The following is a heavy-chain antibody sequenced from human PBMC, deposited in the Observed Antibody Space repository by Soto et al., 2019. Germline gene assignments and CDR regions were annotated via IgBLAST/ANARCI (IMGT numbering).Heavy chain of an antibody. V-gene: IGHV3-23*01. Sequence: GSLILSYTASGCTLGTYAMHWVRQAPGKGLEWISAISGSGGSTHYADSLKGRFTISRDNSKNTLYLQMNSLRGEDTAVYYCAKGEAYYYATSAYFAYWGQGILVTGSS. J-gene: IGHJ4*02. CDR2: ISGSGGST. D-gene: IGHD3-22*01. CDR1: GCTLGTYA. CDR3: AKGEAYYYATSAYFAY.